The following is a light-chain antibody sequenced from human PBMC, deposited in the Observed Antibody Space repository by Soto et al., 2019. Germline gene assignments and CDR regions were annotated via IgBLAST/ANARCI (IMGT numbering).Light chain of an antibody. CDR3: SSYTGSNIV. CDR1: SSDVGGYNY. V-gene: IGLV2-14*01. Sequence: QAVVTQPASVSGSPGQSITISCTGTSSDVGGYNYVSWYQQHPGKAPKFMIYEVSNRPSGVSSRFSGSKSGNTASLTISGLQAEDEADYYCSSYTGSNIVFGGGTKVTVL. J-gene: IGLJ3*02. CDR2: EVS.